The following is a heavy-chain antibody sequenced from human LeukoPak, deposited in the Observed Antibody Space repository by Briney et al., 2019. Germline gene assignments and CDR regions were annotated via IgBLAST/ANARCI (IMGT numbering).Heavy chain of an antibody. V-gene: IGHV4-61*02. CDR1: GGSISSGSYY. Sequence: SENLSLTCTVSGGSISSGSYYWSWIRQPAGKGLEWIGRIYTSGSTNYNPSLKSRVTISVDTSKNQFSLKLSSATAADTAVYYCARDLAAADFDYWGQGTLVTVSS. D-gene: IGHD6-13*01. CDR2: IYTSGST. J-gene: IGHJ4*02. CDR3: ARDLAAADFDY.